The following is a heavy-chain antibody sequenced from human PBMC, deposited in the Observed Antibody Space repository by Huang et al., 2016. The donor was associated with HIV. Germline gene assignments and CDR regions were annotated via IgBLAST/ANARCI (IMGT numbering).Heavy chain of an antibody. J-gene: IGHJ2*01. CDR3: ARVYDDVWGTYRYTDWYFDL. CDR2: ISSRSSYI. D-gene: IGHD3-16*02. CDR1: GFTLSGYT. Sequence: EVQLVESGGGLVKPGGYLRVSCTASGFTLSGYTMNGVRQPPGKGLEWVSCISSRSSYIYYAASVKCRFTISRDNAKNSLYLQMNSLRAEDTAVYYCARVYDDVWGTYRYTDWYFDLWGRGTLVTVSS. V-gene: IGHV3-21*01.